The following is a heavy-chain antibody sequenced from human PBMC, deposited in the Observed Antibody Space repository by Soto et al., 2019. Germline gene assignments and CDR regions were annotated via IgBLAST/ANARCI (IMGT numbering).Heavy chain of an antibody. CDR3: ARVLWSTVSPARDSWFAP. CDR1: GGSISSGGYY. V-gene: IGHV4-31*03. Sequence: SETLSLTCTVSGGSISSGGYYWSWIRQHPGKGLEWIGYIYSSGSTFYNPSLKSRVTISVDTSKNQFSLNLNSVTAADTAVYYCARVLWSTVSPARDSWFAPWGQGALVTVSS. J-gene: IGHJ5*02. D-gene: IGHD4-17*01. CDR2: IYSSGST.